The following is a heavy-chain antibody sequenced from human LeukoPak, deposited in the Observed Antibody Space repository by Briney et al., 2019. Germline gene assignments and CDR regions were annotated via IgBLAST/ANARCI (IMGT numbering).Heavy chain of an antibody. V-gene: IGHV3-23*01. CDR3: AKRGVVIRVILVGFHKEAYYFDS. J-gene: IGHJ4*02. CDR2: ISDSGGRT. CDR1: GITLSNYG. Sequence: GGSLRLSCAVSGITLSNYGMSWVRQAPGKGLEWVAGISDSGGRTSYADSVKGRFSISRDNPKNTLYLQMNSLRAEDTAVYFCAKRGVVIRVILVGFHKEAYYFDSWGQGALVTVSS. D-gene: IGHD3-22*01.